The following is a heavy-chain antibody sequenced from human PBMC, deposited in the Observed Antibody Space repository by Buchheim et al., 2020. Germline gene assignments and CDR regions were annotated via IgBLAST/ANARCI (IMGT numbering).Heavy chain of an antibody. J-gene: IGHJ6*03. D-gene: IGHD2-2*02. CDR2: ISSTSAKI. CDR1: GFTFSSYT. Sequence: EVQLVESGGGLVKPGGSLRLSCAASGFTFSSYTMNWARQAPGEGLEWVASISSTSAKIYYADSVKGRFTISRDNPKNSLDLQMNSLRVEDTAVYYCARGYCSTTSCYTREESMDVWGKGTT. CDR3: ARGYCSTTSCYTREESMDV. V-gene: IGHV3-21*01.